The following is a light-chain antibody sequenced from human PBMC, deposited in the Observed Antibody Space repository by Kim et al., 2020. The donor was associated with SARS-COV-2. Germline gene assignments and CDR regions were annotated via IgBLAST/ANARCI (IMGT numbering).Light chain of an antibody. CDR1: SSNIGSNT. CDR3: AAWDDSLNAWL. J-gene: IGLJ3*02. Sequence: ELTQPPSASGTPGQRVTVSCSGSSSNIGSNTVNWYQQLPGTAPKLLIYSNDRRPSGVPDRFSGSKSATSASLAISGLQSEDEADYYCAAWDDSLNAWLFGGGTQLTVL. V-gene: IGLV1-44*01. CDR2: SND.